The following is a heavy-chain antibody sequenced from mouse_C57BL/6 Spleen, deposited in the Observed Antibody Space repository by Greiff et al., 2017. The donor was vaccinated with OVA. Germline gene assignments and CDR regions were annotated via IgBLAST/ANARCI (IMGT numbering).Heavy chain of an antibody. CDR3: ARYEYYGSSYD. CDR1: GYTFTSYW. CDR2: IDPSDSET. Sequence: QVQLQQPGAELVRPGSSVKLSCKASGYTFTSYWMHWVKQRPIQGLEWIGNIDPSDSETHYNQKFKDKATLTVDKSSSTAYMQLGSLTSEDSAVDDCARYEYYGSSYDWGKGTTLTVSS. J-gene: IGHJ2*01. V-gene: IGHV1-52*01. D-gene: IGHD1-1*01.